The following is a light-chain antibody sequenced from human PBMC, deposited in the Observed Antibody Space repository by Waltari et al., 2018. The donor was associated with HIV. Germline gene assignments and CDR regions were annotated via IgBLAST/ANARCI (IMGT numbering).Light chain of an antibody. CDR2: QDK. Sequence: SYVLTQPPSVSVSPGQTASIPCSGDKLGNKYACWYQQKPGQSPVLVIYQDKKRPSGIPDRFSCSNSGNTATLTISGTQAMDEAHYYCQAWDSGYVVFGGGTKLTVL. J-gene: IGLJ2*01. CDR3: QAWDSGYVV. V-gene: IGLV3-1*01. CDR1: KLGNKY.